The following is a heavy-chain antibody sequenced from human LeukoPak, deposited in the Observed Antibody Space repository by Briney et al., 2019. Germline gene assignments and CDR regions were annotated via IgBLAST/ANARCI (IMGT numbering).Heavy chain of an antibody. CDR1: GFTFSSYA. Sequence: SGGSLRLSCAASGFTFSSYAMGWVRQAPGKGLEWVSSINYSGGTTYYADSVKGRFTISRDNSKNTLYLQMHSLRAEDTAVYYCAKAFGVRGVIQQFDYWGQGTLVTVSS. D-gene: IGHD3-10*01. J-gene: IGHJ4*02. CDR3: AKAFGVRGVIQQFDY. CDR2: INYSGGTT. V-gene: IGHV3-23*01.